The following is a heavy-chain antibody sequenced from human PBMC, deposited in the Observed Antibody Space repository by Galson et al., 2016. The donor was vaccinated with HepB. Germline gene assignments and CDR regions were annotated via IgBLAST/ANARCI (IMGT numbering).Heavy chain of an antibody. CDR3: AKDHPSSGWPTFDH. CDR2: IPTSDITSGPDT. CDR1: GFTFKRHA. J-gene: IGHJ4*02. V-gene: IGHV3-23*01. D-gene: IGHD6-19*01. Sequence: SLRLSCAASGFTFKRHAMSWVRQTPGKGLEWVAIIPTSDITSGPDTYYAASVKGRFAISRDNSQNTLDLQLNSLRAEDTAVYYCAKDHPSSGWPTFDHWGPGTLVTVSS.